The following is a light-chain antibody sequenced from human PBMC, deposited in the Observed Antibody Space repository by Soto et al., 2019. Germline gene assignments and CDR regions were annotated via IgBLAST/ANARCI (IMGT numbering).Light chain of an antibody. CDR2: DVS. CDR1: INDVGGYNY. V-gene: IGLV2-14*01. CDR3: SSYTTTSRL. J-gene: IGLJ2*01. Sequence: HSVLTQPASVSGSPGQSITISCTGSINDVGGYNYVSWYQQYPGKAPKLMIYDVSNRPSGVSNRFSGSKSGNTASLTISGLQAEDEADYYCSSYTTTSRLFGGGTQLTVL.